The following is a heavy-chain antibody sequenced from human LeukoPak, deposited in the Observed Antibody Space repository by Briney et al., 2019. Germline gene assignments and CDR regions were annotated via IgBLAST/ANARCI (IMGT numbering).Heavy chain of an antibody. Sequence: GGSLRLSCAASGFTFSSYAMHWVRQAPGKGLEWVAVISYDGSNKYYADSVKGRFTTSRDNSKNTLYLQMNSLRAEDTAVYYCARDGRDVLLWFGELCFDYWGQGTLVTVSS. CDR3: ARDGRDVLLWFGELCFDY. CDR2: ISYDGSNK. CDR1: GFTFSSYA. J-gene: IGHJ4*02. D-gene: IGHD3-10*01. V-gene: IGHV3-30*04.